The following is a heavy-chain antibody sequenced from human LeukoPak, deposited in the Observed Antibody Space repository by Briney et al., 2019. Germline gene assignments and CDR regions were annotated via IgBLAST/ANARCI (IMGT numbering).Heavy chain of an antibody. CDR2: ISSDGGST. CDR1: GFTFSGYA. V-gene: IGHV3-64*01. J-gene: IGHJ4*02. Sequence: PGGPLRLYCAASGFTFSGYAVHWVPEAPGKGREYFSAISSDGGSTYYANSVKGKFTISRDNSKNTLYLQMGSLRAEDMAVYYCARGRGYSSTYFDYWGQGTLVTVSS. D-gene: IGHD6-13*01. CDR3: ARGRGYSSTYFDY.